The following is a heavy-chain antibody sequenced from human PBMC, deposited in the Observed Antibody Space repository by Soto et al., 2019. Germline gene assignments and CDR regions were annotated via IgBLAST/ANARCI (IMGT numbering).Heavy chain of an antibody. Sequence: GGSLRLSCAASGFTFSSYAMSWVRQAPGKGLEWVSAISGSGGSTYYADSVKGRFTISRDNSKNTLYLQMNSLRAEDTAVYYCINSGCDYSTQYYFDYWGQGTLVTVSS. V-gene: IGHV3-23*01. J-gene: IGHJ4*02. CDR3: INSGCDYSTQYYFDY. CDR1: GFTFSSYA. D-gene: IGHD5-12*01. CDR2: ISGSGGST.